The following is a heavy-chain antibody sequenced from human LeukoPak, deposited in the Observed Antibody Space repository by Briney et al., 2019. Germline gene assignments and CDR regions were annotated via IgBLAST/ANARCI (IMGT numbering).Heavy chain of an antibody. V-gene: IGHV4-39*07. D-gene: IGHD2-21*02. CDR3: ARCGGDCYSGFRLRSTRFDY. Sequence: SETLSLTCTVSGGSISSYYWGWIRQPPGKGLEWIGSIYYSGSTYYNPSLKSRVTISVDTPKNQFSLKLSSVTAADTAVYYCARCGGDCYSGFRLRSTRFDYWGQGTLVTVSS. J-gene: IGHJ4*02. CDR2: IYYSGST. CDR1: GGSISSYY.